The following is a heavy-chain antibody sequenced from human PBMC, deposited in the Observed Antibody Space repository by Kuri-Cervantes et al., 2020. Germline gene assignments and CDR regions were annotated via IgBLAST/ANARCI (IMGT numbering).Heavy chain of an antibody. CDR3: AQGGKKDY. Sequence: GGSLRLSCAASGFPLSSYWMSWVRQAPGKGLEWVANIKQDGSEKYYVDSVKGRFTISRDHAKNSLYLQMNSLRAEDTAVYYCAQGGKKDYWGQGTLVTVSS. J-gene: IGHJ4*02. CDR1: GFPLSSYW. D-gene: IGHD1-26*01. CDR2: IKQDGSEK. V-gene: IGHV3-7*01.